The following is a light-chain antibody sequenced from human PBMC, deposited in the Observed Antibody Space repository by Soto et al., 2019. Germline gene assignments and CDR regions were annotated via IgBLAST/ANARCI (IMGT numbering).Light chain of an antibody. V-gene: IGKV1D-16*01. Sequence: DIQMTQSPSSLSASVGDRVTITCRASQDIGSWLAWYQQRPEQAPKSLIYDASTSLSGVPSRFTGSGSGTDFTLTITSLQPEDFATYYCQQYNNYPLTFGGGTKVEVE. J-gene: IGKJ4*01. CDR1: QDIGSW. CDR3: QQYNNYPLT. CDR2: DAS.